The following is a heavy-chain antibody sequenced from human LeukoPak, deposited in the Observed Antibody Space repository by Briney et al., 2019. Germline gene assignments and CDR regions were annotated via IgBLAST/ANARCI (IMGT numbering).Heavy chain of an antibody. Sequence: PSETLSLTCAVYGGSFSGYYWSWIRQPPGKGLEWIGEINHSGSTNYNPSLKSRVTISVDTSKNQFSLKLSSVTAADTAVYYCARRPIAFWSGYYTYWGQGTLVTVSS. CDR2: INHSGST. CDR3: ARRPIAFWSGYYTY. D-gene: IGHD3-3*01. J-gene: IGHJ4*02. CDR1: GGSFSGYY. V-gene: IGHV4-34*01.